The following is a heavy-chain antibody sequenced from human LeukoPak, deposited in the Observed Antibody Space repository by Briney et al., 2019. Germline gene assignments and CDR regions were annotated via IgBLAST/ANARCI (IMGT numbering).Heavy chain of an antibody. CDR3: AREIGDYYDSSGYRTYYFDY. V-gene: IGHV4-4*07. Sequence: PSETLSLTRSVSGGSISSYYWSWIRQPAGKGLEWIGRIYTSGSTNYNPCLKSRVTMSVDRSNNQISLKLSSVTAADTAVYYCAREIGDYYDSSGYRTYYFDYWGQGTLVTVSS. CDR1: GGSISSYY. D-gene: IGHD3-22*01. J-gene: IGHJ4*02. CDR2: IYTSGST.